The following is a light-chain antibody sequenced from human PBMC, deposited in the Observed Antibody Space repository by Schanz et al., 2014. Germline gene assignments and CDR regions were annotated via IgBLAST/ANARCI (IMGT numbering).Light chain of an antibody. CDR3: ASYTSTSIVV. Sequence: QSALTQPASVSGSPGQSITISCTGTSSDVGTYNLVSWYQQHPGKAPQLMIHDVTKRPSGVPDRFSGSKSGNTASLTVSGLQAEDEADFYCASYTSTSIVVFGGGTKVTVL. CDR1: SSDVGTYNL. V-gene: IGLV2-14*02. CDR2: DVT. J-gene: IGLJ2*01.